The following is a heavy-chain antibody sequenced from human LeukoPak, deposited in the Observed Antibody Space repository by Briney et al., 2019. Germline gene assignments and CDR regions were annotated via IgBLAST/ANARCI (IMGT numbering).Heavy chain of an antibody. V-gene: IGHV3-43*02. CDR3: AKIQALEDYFDY. CDR1: GFTFDDYA. Sequence: GGSLRLAWAASGFTFDDYAMPWVRQATGKGLEWVSLISGDGGSTYYADSVKGQLTISRDNSKNSLYLQMNSLRTEDTALYYCAKIQALEDYFDYWGQGTLVTVSS. CDR2: ISGDGGST. J-gene: IGHJ4*02.